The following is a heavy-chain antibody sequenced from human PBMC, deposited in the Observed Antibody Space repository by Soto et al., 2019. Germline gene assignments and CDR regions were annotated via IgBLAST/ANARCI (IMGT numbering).Heavy chain of an antibody. D-gene: IGHD4-17*01. CDR3: AGGPDYGDYDA. J-gene: IGHJ5*02. V-gene: IGHV4-34*01. CDR2: IRHNGDT. Sequence: QVQLRKWGAGLLKPSETLSLTCVVSGGSFSDYKWTWIRQSPEKGLEWIGEIRHNGDTNSKPSLRSRLTMSLDTSKNQFSLHLSSVTSADTAVYFCAGGPDYGDYDAWGQGTLVTVSS. CDR1: GGSFSDYK.